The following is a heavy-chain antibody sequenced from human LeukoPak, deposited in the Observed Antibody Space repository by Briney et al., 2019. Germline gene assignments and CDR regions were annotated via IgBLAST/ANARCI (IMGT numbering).Heavy chain of an antibody. V-gene: IGHV4-59*01. CDR3: ARASGSYLLFDY. Sequence: SETLSLTCTVSGGSISSYYWSWIRQPPGKGLEWIGYIYYSGSTNYNPSLKSRVTISVDASKNQFPLKLSSVTAADTAVYYCARASGSYLLFDYWGHGTLVTVSS. CDR1: GGSISSYY. J-gene: IGHJ4*01. D-gene: IGHD3-10*01. CDR2: IYYSGST.